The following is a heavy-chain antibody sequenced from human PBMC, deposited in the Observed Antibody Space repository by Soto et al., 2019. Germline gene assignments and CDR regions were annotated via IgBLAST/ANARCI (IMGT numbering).Heavy chain of an antibody. D-gene: IGHD7-27*01. Sequence: EVQLVESGGGLVQPGGSLRLSCAASGFTFSDHYMDWVRQAPGKGLEWVGLTRNKGNTYTTEYAASVKGRFTISRDDSKNSLYLQMNSLKTEDTAVHYCARRPFSDWGLDYWGQGTLVTVSS. J-gene: IGHJ4*02. V-gene: IGHV3-72*01. CDR3: ARRPFSDWGLDY. CDR2: TRNKGNTYTT. CDR1: GFTFSDHY.